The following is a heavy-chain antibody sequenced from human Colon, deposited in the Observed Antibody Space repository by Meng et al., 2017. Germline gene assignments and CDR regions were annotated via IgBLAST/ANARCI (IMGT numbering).Heavy chain of an antibody. Sequence: VQLRGSGPGLVKASGPLFRTCAVSGGSISSSNWWSWVRQPPGKGLEWIGEIYHSGSTNYNPSLKSRVTISVDKSKNQFSLKLSSVTAADTAVYYCASGRKYCSSTSCYGQFDYWGQGTLVTVSS. CDR1: GGSISSSNW. J-gene: IGHJ4*02. D-gene: IGHD2-2*01. CDR3: ASGRKYCSSTSCYGQFDY. CDR2: IYHSGST. V-gene: IGHV4-4*02.